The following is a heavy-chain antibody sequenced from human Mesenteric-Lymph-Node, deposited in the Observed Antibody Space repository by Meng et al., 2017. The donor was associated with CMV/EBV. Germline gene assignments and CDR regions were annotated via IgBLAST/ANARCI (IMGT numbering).Heavy chain of an antibody. CDR3: AKTTSSSSVYYFDY. CDR1: GFTFSSYS. V-gene: IGHV3-21*04. Sequence: GESLKISCAASGFTFSSYSMNWVRQAPGKGLEWVSFMSSSSSYIYYADSVKGRFTISRDNAKNSLYLQMNSLRAEDTALYYCAKTTSSSSVYYFDYWGQGTLVTVSS. J-gene: IGHJ4*02. D-gene: IGHD6-6*01. CDR2: MSSSSSYI.